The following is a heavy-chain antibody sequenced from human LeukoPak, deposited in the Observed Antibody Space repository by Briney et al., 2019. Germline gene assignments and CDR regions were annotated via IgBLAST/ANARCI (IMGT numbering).Heavy chain of an antibody. V-gene: IGHV1-18*01. D-gene: IGHD3-10*01. J-gene: IGHJ4*02. Sequence: GASVKASCKTSGYTFTSNGINWVRQAPGQGLEWMGWISTYNGNTNYAQKLQGRVTMTTDTSTTTAYMELRSLTSDDTAVYYCARVYYDSGSYWADYWGQGTLVSVSS. CDR2: ISTYNGNT. CDR1: GYTFTSNG. CDR3: ARVYYDSGSYWADY.